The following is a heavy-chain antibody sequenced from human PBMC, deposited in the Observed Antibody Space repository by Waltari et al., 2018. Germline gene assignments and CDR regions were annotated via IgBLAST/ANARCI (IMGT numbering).Heavy chain of an antibody. CDR2: IYYSGST. D-gene: IGHD6-6*01. CDR1: GGSISSHY. Sequence: QVQLQESGPGLVKPSETLSLTCTVSGGSISSHYWSWIRQPPGKGLEWIGYIYYSGSTNHNPSLKSRVTISVDTSKNQCSLKLSSVTAADTAVYYCARFRREITYSSSSWGWVDYWGQGTLVTVSS. V-gene: IGHV4-59*11. J-gene: IGHJ4*02. CDR3: ARFRREITYSSSSWGWVDY.